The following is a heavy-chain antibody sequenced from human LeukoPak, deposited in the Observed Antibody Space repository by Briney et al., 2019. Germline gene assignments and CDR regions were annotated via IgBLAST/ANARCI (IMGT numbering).Heavy chain of an antibody. CDR2: IYTSGTF. CDR1: GGSISSSY. Sequence: SETLSLTCSVSGGSISSSYWSWIRQPAGKGLEWIGRIYTSGTFNYNPPLKTRVTVSLDTSKNQFSLNLISVTAADTAVYYCARSPQGTATTANWLDPWGQGTLVTVSS. V-gene: IGHV4-4*07. D-gene: IGHD4-17*01. CDR3: ARSPQGTATTANWLDP. J-gene: IGHJ5*02.